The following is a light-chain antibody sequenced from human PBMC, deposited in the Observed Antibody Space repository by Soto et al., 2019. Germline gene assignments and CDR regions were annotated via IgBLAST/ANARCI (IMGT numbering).Light chain of an antibody. Sequence: IVLTQSPGILSLSPGERATLSCRASRSITWSYLAWYQRKPGQAHRPLIYGASRRPSGIPDRFSGSGSGTDFALTITTLEPEDSAVYSCQHYVTSPYTFGQGTKVEI. J-gene: IGKJ2*01. V-gene: IGKV3-20*01. CDR1: RSITWSY. CDR3: QHYVTSPYT. CDR2: GAS.